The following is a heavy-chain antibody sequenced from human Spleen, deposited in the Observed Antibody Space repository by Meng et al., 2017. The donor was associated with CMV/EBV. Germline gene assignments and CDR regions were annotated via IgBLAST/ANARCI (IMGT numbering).Heavy chain of an antibody. D-gene: IGHD7-27*01. CDR2: ISGSGGST. V-gene: IGHV3-23*01. Sequence: GGSLRLSCRASGYTFNSYSMSWVRQAPGKGLEWVSSISGSGGSTYSADSVKGRLTISRDNSESTLYLQMNSLTAEDTAIYYCVKGWQNLGDYWGQGTLVTVSS. CDR1: GYTFNSYS. J-gene: IGHJ4*02. CDR3: VKGWQNLGDY.